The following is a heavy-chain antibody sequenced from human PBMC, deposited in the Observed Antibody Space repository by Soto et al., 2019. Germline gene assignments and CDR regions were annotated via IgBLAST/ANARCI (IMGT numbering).Heavy chain of an antibody. Sequence: SETLSLTCTVSGGSISSGGYYWSWIRQHPGKGLEWIGYIYYSGSTYYNPSLKSRVTISVDTSKNQFSLKLSSVTAADTAVYYCARAPFRYYYDSSGYHVDYWGQGTLVTVSS. CDR1: GGSISSGGYY. CDR3: ARAPFRYYYDSSGYHVDY. D-gene: IGHD3-22*01. J-gene: IGHJ4*02. CDR2: IYYSGST. V-gene: IGHV4-31*03.